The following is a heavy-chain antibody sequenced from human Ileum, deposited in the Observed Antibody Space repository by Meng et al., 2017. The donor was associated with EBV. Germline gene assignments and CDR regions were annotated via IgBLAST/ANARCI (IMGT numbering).Heavy chain of an antibody. V-gene: IGHV4-4*02. CDR3: ASSDYYRSDY. CDR2: TSHSGST. CDR1: GGSISRSDW. D-gene: IGHD3-22*01. Sequence: QGQRPESGPGLVKPSETLSLTCAVSGGSISRSDWWSWVRQPPGKGLEWIGETSHSGSTNYSPSLKSRVTISLDKSKNQLSLKLNSVTAADTAVYYCASSDYYRSDYWGQGTLVTVSS. J-gene: IGHJ4*02.